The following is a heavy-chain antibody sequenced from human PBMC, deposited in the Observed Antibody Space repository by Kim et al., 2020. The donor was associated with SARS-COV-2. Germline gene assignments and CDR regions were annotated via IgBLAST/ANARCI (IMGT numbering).Heavy chain of an antibody. CDR2: IIPIFGTA. J-gene: IGHJ4*02. CDR1: GGTFSSYA. D-gene: IGHD3-10*01. CDR3: ARDDWGRGSGSHGDY. Sequence: SVKVSCKASGGTFSSYAISWVRQAPGQGLEWIGGIIPIFGTANYAQKFQGRVTITADESTSTAYMELSSLRSEVTAVYYCARDDWGRGSGSHGDYWGQGTLVTVSS. V-gene: IGHV1-69*13.